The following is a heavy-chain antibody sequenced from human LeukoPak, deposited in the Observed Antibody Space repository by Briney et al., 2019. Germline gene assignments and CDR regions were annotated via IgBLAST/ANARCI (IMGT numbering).Heavy chain of an antibody. V-gene: IGHV5-51*01. Sequence: GESLKISCKGSGYSFTSYWIGWVRQLPGKGVEWMGIIYPGDSDTRYSPSFQGQVTISADKSISTAYLQWSSLKASDTAMYYCARTTIAAAGLNDAFDIWGQGTMVTVSS. CDR1: GYSFTSYW. J-gene: IGHJ3*02. D-gene: IGHD6-13*01. CDR2: IYPGDSDT. CDR3: ARTTIAAAGLNDAFDI.